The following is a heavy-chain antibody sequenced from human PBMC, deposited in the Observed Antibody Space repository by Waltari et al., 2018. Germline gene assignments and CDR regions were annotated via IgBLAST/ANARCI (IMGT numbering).Heavy chain of an antibody. Sequence: EVQLVESGGGLVQPGGSLRPSCAASGFTFSSYSMNWVRQAPGKGLEWVSYISSSSSTIYYADSVKGRFTISRDNAKNSLYLQMNSLRAEDTAVYYCARGAQNFDYWGQGTLVTVSS. CDR3: ARGAQNFDY. J-gene: IGHJ4*02. CDR1: GFTFSSYS. V-gene: IGHV3-48*01. CDR2: ISSSSSTI.